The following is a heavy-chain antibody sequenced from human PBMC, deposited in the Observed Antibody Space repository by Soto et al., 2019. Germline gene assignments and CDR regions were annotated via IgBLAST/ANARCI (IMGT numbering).Heavy chain of an antibody. V-gene: IGHV4-31*03. D-gene: IGHD6-13*01. CDR1: GGSIGSGGYY. CDR2: IYYSGST. Sequence: SETLSLTCTVSGGSIGSGGYYWSWIRQHPGKGLEWIGYIYYSGSTYYNPSLKSRVTISVDTSKNQFSLKLSSVTAADTAVYYCARGYPSHAFDIWGQGTMVTVSS. CDR3: ARGYPSHAFDI. J-gene: IGHJ3*02.